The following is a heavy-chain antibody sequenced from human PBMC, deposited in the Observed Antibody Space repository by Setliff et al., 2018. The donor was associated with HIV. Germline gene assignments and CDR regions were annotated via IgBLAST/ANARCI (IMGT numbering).Heavy chain of an antibody. D-gene: IGHD3-10*01. CDR1: GVSINTGSFY. CDR2: IYTSGST. V-gene: IGHV4-61*02. CDR3: ARVAFYGPGSHDYFDH. J-gene: IGHJ4*01. Sequence: PSETLSLTCTVSGVSINTGSFYWNWIRQPAGKGLEWIGRIYTSGSTSYTPSLKSRVSISVDTSKNQFSLKLNSVTATDTAMYYCARVAFYGPGSHDYFDHWGHGILVTAPQ.